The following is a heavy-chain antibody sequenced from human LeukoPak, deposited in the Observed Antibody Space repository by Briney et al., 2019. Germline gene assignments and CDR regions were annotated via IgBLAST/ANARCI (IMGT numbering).Heavy chain of an antibody. J-gene: IGHJ3*01. D-gene: IGHD3-22*01. CDR3: AKRVVVTSDTFDV. Sequence: GGSLRLSCAASGFTFSSYGMHWVRQAPGKGLEWVSGISGRGDNTYYADSVKGRFTISRDNSKNTLYLQMNSLRAEDTAVYYCAKRVVVTSDTFDVWGQGTMVTVSS. CDR2: ISGRGDNT. V-gene: IGHV3-23*01. CDR1: GFTFSSYG.